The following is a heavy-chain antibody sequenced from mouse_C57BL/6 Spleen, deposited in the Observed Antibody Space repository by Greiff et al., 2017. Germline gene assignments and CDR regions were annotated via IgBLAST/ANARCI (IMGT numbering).Heavy chain of an antibody. CDR1: GYTFTSYW. CDR3: ARAGADRGYYFDY. CDR2: IDPSDSYT. Sequence: QVQLQQPGAELVKPGASVKLPCKASGYTFTSYWMQWVKQRPGQGLEWIGEIDPSDSYTNYNQKFKGKATLTVDTSSSTAYMQLSSLTSEDSAVYYCARAGADRGYYFDYWGQGTTLTVSS. D-gene: IGHD3-2*01. J-gene: IGHJ2*01. V-gene: IGHV1-50*01.